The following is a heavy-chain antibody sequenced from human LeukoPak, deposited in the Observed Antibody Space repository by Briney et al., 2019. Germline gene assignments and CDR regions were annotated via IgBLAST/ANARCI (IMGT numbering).Heavy chain of an antibody. CDR3: AKDLSINGDRLQLFDY. Sequence: QPGGSLSLSCIATKLPSTSYAMSWVRQAPGKGLEWVSGIGASGSSTYYADSVKGRFTISRDNSKNTLFLQMNSLRVEDTAVYYCAKDLSINGDRLQLFDYWGQGTLVTVSS. CDR1: KLPSTSYA. D-gene: IGHD7-27*01. V-gene: IGHV3-23*01. CDR2: IGASGSST. J-gene: IGHJ4*02.